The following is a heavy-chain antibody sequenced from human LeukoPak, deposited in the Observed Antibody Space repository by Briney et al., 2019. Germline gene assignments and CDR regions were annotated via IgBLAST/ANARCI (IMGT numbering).Heavy chain of an antibody. J-gene: IGHJ4*02. V-gene: IGHV3-33*08. CDR2: IWYGGSNK. Sequence: GGSLRLSCAASGFTFSSYGTHWVRQAPGKGLEWVAVIWYGGSNKYYADSVKGRFTISRDNAKNSLYLQMNSLRAEDTAVYYCARDPAYYYDSSGRNGFDYWGQGTLVTVSS. CDR3: ARDPAYYYDSSGRNGFDY. D-gene: IGHD3-22*01. CDR1: GFTFSSYG.